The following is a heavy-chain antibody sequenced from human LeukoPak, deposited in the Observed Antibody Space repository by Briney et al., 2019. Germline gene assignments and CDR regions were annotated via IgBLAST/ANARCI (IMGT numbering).Heavy chain of an antibody. D-gene: IGHD2-15*01. Sequence: PGGSLRLSCAASGFIFSSYWMSWVRQAPGKGLEWVSAMSSSDDGRYYAASVRGRFTISRDTSRSTLYLQMNSLRAEDAAVYYCAKAPVTSCRGAFCYPFDYWGQGTLVTVSS. V-gene: IGHV3-23*01. CDR1: GFIFSSYW. CDR3: AKAPVTSCRGAFCYPFDY. CDR2: MSSSDDGR. J-gene: IGHJ4*02.